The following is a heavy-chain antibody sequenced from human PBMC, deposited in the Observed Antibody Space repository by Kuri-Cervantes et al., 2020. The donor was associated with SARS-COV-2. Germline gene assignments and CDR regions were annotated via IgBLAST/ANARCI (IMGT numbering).Heavy chain of an antibody. V-gene: IGHV3-48*04. CDR3: ARDSYCSGGSCYFLYYYYMDV. D-gene: IGHD2-15*01. CDR1: GFTFSSYS. CDR2: ISSSSSTI. Sequence: ETLSLTCAASGFTFSSYSMNWVRQAPGKGLEWVSYISSSSSTIYYADSVKGRFTISRDNAKNSLYLQMNSLRAEDTAVYYCARDSYCSGGSCYFLYYYYMDVWGKGTTVTVSS. J-gene: IGHJ6*03.